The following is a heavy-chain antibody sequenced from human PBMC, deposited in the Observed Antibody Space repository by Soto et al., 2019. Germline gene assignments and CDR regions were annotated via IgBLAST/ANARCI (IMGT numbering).Heavy chain of an antibody. Sequence: XTLSLPCTVSGGSFSSGSNYWSWIRQPPGKGLEWIGYIYYSGRTNYNPSLKSRVTISVDTSKNQFSLKLSSVTAADTAVYYCAREQYDCSSTSCPVFSYFDYWGQGTLVTVSS. CDR1: GGSFSSGSNY. CDR3: AREQYDCSSTSCPVFSYFDY. CDR2: IYYSGRT. J-gene: IGHJ4*02. V-gene: IGHV4-61*01. D-gene: IGHD2-2*01.